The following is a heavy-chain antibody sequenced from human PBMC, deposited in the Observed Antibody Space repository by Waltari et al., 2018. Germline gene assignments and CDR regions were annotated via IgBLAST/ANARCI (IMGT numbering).Heavy chain of an antibody. CDR1: GFTFSSYS. CDR3: AREVVGGATDDAFDI. CDR2: ISSSSSYI. D-gene: IGHD1-26*01. J-gene: IGHJ3*02. V-gene: IGHV3-21*01. Sequence: EVQLVESGGGLVKPGGSLRLSCAASGFTFSSYSMNWVRKAPGKGLEWVSSISSSSSYIYYADSVKGRFTISRDNAKNSLYLQMNSLRAEDTAVYYCAREVVGGATDDAFDIWGQGTMVTVSS.